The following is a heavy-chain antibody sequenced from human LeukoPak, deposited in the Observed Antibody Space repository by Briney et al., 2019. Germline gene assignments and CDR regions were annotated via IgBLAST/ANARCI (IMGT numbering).Heavy chain of an antibody. CDR1: GFTFSDYY. CDR3: AKGPNYYDSSGFPDYFDY. Sequence: GGSLRLSCAASGFTFSDYYMSWIRQAPGKGLEWVSYISSSGSTIYYADSVKGRFTISRDNAKNTLYLQMNSLRAEDTAVYYCAKGPNYYDSSGFPDYFDYWGQGTLVTVSS. J-gene: IGHJ4*02. V-gene: IGHV3-11*01. CDR2: ISSSGSTI. D-gene: IGHD3-22*01.